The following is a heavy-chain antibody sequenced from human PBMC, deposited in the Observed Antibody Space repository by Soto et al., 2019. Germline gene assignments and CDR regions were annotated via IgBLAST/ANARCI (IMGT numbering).Heavy chain of an antibody. V-gene: IGHV3-13*01. J-gene: IGHJ4*02. Sequence: EVQLVESGGGLVQPGGSLRLSCAASGFTFSSYDMHWVRQPPGKGLEWVSAIGPAGDTYYPGSVQGRFTISRDNANNSLYLQVNTLRAEDTAIYYCATGGWGSSWYEGGSRIDYWGQATLVTVSS. CDR3: ATGGWGSSWYEGGSRIDY. CDR2: IGPAGDT. CDR1: GFTFSSYD. D-gene: IGHD6-13*01.